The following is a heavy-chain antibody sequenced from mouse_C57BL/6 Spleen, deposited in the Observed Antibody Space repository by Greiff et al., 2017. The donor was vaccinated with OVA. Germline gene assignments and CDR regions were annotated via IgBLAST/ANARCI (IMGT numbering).Heavy chain of an antibody. V-gene: IGHV1-26*01. Sequence: EVQLQQSGPELVKPGASVKISCKASGYTFTDYYMNWVKQSHGKSLEWIGDINPNNGGTSYNQKFKGKATLTVDKSSSTAYMELCSLTSEDSAVYYCARWYYGSSYWYFDVWGTGTTVTVSS. CDR1: GYTFTDYY. J-gene: IGHJ1*03. CDR3: ARWYYGSSYWYFDV. D-gene: IGHD1-1*01. CDR2: INPNNGGT.